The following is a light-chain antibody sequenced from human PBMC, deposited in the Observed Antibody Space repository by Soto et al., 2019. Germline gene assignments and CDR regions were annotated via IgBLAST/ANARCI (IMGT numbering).Light chain of an antibody. CDR1: SSDVGLYDY. CDR2: DVD. CDR3: SSYTDSSTVI. V-gene: IGLV2-14*03. Sequence: QSALTQPASVSGSPGQSITISCTGTSSDVGLYDYVSWYQQRPGRVPKLVIYDVDSRPSGVSNRFSGFKSGKKASLTISGLQTEDEADYYCSSYTDSSTVIFGGGTQLTVL. J-gene: IGLJ2*01.